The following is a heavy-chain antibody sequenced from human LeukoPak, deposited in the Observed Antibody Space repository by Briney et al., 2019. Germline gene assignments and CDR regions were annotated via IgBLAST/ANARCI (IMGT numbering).Heavy chain of an antibody. Sequence: GGSLRLSCAASGFTFYNAWMSWVRQAPGKGLEWVGRIKSKTDGGTTDYAAPVKGRFTISRDDSKNTLYLQMNSLKTEDTAVYYCTSYCSSTSCYAIDYWGQGTLVTVSS. CDR3: TSYCSSTSCYAIDY. CDR1: GFTFYNAW. J-gene: IGHJ4*02. V-gene: IGHV3-15*01. D-gene: IGHD2-2*01. CDR2: IKSKTDGGTT.